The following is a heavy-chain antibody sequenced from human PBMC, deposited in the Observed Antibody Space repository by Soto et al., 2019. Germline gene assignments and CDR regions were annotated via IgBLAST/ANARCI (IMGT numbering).Heavy chain of an antibody. Sequence: SETLSLTCTVSGASINSYYWRSIWQPPGKGPEWIGYIYYSGSTNYNPSLKSRVTISVDTSKNQFSLKLSSVTAADTALHHCARERGYSYGSDSAMDVWGQGITPTVSS. CDR3: ARERGYSYGSDSAMDV. CDR2: IYYSGST. D-gene: IGHD5-18*01. CDR1: GASINSYY. V-gene: IGHV4-59*01. J-gene: IGHJ6*02.